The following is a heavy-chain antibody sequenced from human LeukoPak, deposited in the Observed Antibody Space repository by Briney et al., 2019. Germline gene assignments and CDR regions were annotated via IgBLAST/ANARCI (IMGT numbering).Heavy chain of an antibody. CDR2: ISGSGGAT. CDR1: GFTFSSYA. J-gene: IGHJ5*02. D-gene: IGHD3-22*01. Sequence: GGSLRLSCAASGFTFSSYAMSWVRQAPGKGLEWVSGISGSGGATYYADSVKGRFTISRDNSKNTLYLQMNSLRAEDTAVYYCVTPGGRVTMIPRSAWFDAWGQGTLVTVS. V-gene: IGHV3-23*01. CDR3: VTPGGRVTMIPRSAWFDA.